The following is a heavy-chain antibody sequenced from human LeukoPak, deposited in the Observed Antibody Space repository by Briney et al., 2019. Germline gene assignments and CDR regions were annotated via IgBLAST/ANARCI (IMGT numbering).Heavy chain of an antibody. V-gene: IGHV4-39*07. CDR1: GGSIGSSDSF. J-gene: IGHJ6*03. D-gene: IGHD3-10*01. CDR2: IYYSGTT. CDR3: ARAVGSGIFQTYYYYMDV. Sequence: SETLSLTSTVSGGSIGSSDSFWGWIPQPPGKGLEWIGSIYYSGTTYYNPSLKSRLTISVDTSKNHFSLKLSSVTAADTAVYYCARAVGSGIFQTYYYYMDVWGKGTTVTISS.